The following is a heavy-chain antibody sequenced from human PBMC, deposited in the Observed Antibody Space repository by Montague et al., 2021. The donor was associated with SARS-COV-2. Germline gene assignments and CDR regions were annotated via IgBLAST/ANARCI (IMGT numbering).Heavy chain of an antibody. J-gene: IGHJ4*02. CDR3: ARDLNEYSSSGGFDY. CDR1: GGSISSSSYY. D-gene: IGHD6-6*01. CDR2: IYHSGST. V-gene: IGHV4-39*07. Sequence: SETLSLTCTVSGGSISSSSYYWGWIRQPPGKGLEWIGSIYHSGSTYYNPSLKSRVTISVDTSKNQFSLKLSSVTAADTAVYYCARDLNEYSSSGGFDYWGQGTLVPVSS.